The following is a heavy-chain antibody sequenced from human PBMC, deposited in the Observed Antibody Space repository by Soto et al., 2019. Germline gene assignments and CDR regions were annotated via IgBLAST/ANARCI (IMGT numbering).Heavy chain of an antibody. D-gene: IGHD2-2*01. CDR3: ARARRRVVPAAIQSYYYYYMDV. Sequence: SETLSLTCAVFGGSFSGHYWSWIRQPPGKGLEWIGEIDHSESTNYNPSLKSRITISVDTSKNQFSLKLSSVTAADTAVYYCARARRRVVPAAIQSYYYYYMDVWGKGTTVTVSS. J-gene: IGHJ6*03. V-gene: IGHV4-34*01. CDR2: IDHSEST. CDR1: GGSFSGHY.